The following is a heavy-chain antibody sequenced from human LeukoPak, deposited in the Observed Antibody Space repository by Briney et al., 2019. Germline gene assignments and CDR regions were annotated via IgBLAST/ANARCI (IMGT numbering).Heavy chain of an antibody. J-gene: IGHJ4*02. CDR2: ISGRGGST. V-gene: IGHV3-23*01. CDR3: AKVNPPRGGRSGWYETNDY. CDR1: GFTFSSYA. Sequence: GGSLRLSCAASGFTFSSYAMSWVRQAPGKGLEWVSAISGRGGSTYYADSVKGRFTISRDNSKNTLYLQMKRLRAEGTAVYYCAKVNPPRGGRSGWYETNDYWGQGTLVTVSS. D-gene: IGHD6-19*01.